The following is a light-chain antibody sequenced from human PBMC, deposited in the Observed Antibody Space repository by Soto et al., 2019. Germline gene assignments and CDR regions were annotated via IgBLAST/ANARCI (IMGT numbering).Light chain of an antibody. J-gene: IGKJ3*01. Sequence: EVVLTQSPGTLSLSPGERATLSCRASQSISSNLAWYQQKPGQAPRLVIYEASNRATGIPARFSGSGSGTDFTLTISKLEPEDFAVYFCQQWGRWFREAFGPGTTVDIK. V-gene: IGKV3-11*01. CDR2: EAS. CDR3: QQWGRWFREA. CDR1: QSISSN.